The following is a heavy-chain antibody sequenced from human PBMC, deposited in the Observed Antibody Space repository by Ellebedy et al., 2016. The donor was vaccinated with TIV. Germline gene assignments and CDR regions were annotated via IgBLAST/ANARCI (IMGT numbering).Heavy chain of an antibody. Sequence: GESLKISCAASGLTFSSYVMNWVHQAPGKGLEWVSTISGSGGSTYYADSVKGRFTISRDNSKNTLYLQMNSLRAEDTAIYYCVGDRYCSGGRCYWVDYWGQGILVTVSS. V-gene: IGHV3-23*01. D-gene: IGHD2-15*01. CDR1: GLTFSSYV. CDR2: ISGSGGST. CDR3: VGDRYCSGGRCYWVDY. J-gene: IGHJ4*02.